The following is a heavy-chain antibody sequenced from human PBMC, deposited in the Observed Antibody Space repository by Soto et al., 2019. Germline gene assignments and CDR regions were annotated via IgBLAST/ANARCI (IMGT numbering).Heavy chain of an antibody. Sequence: QGQLVESGGGVVQPGRSLRLSCAASGFTFSHYGLHWVRQAPGKGLEWVAVIWYDGSSQHYADSVKGRFTISRDNSKSTLCPQMNSLRAEDTAVYYWARLAGEGPYVYVWGTFPAPYYFYALDVWGQGTTVTVSS. V-gene: IGHV3-33*01. D-gene: IGHD3-16*01. CDR2: IWYDGSSQ. CDR3: ARLAGEGPYVYVWGTFPAPYYFYALDV. J-gene: IGHJ6*02. CDR1: GFTFSHYG.